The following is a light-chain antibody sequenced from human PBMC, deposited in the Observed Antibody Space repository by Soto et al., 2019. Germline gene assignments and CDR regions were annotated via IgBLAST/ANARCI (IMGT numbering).Light chain of an antibody. Sequence: EVVLTQSPDTLSLSPGETATLSCRASQSVDRYVAWYQQKVGQAPRLLIYDAYTRATGVGARFSGSGSGTEFTLTISSLQSEDFAIYYCQQYHEWPGTFGHGTKVDIK. V-gene: IGKV3D-15*01. J-gene: IGKJ1*01. CDR1: QSVDRY. CDR3: QQYHEWPGT. CDR2: DAY.